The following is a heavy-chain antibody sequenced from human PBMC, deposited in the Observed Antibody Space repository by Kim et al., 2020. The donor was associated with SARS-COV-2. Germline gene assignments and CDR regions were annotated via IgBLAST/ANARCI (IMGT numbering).Heavy chain of an antibody. CDR1: GYTFTSYG. J-gene: IGHJ6*02. CDR3: AVFRIHRLDPRKKPPDGMDV. Sequence: ASVKVSCKASGYTFTSYGISWVRQAPGQGLEWMGWISAYNGNTNYAQKLQGRVTMTTDTSTSTAYMELRSLRSDDTAVYYCAVFRIHRLDPRKKPPDGMDVWGQGTTVTVSS. V-gene: IGHV1-18*04. CDR2: ISAYNGNT. D-gene: IGHD2-15*01.